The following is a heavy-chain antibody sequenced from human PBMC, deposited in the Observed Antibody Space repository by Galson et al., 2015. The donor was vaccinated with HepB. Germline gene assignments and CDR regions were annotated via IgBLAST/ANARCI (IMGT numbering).Heavy chain of an antibody. Sequence: SLRLSCAASGFTFSSYEMNWVRQAPGKGLEWVAVIWYDGSNKYYADSVKGRFTISRDNSKNTLYLQMNSLRAEDTAVYYCATAFVLRRGYYYYGMDVWGQGTTVTVSS. D-gene: IGHD2/OR15-2a*01. J-gene: IGHJ6*02. CDR1: GFTFSSYE. CDR3: ATAFVLRRGYYYYGMDV. V-gene: IGHV3-33*08. CDR2: IWYDGSNK.